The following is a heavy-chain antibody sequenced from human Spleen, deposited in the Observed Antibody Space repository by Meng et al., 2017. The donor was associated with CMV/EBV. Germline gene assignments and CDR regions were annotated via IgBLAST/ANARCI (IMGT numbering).Heavy chain of an antibody. CDR1: GASITISDYY. D-gene: IGHD1-26*01. J-gene: IGHJ4*02. V-gene: IGHV4-39*07. Sequence: SETLSLTCTVSGASITISDYYWGWIRQPPGKGLEWIATIYFGGDTYYNPSLKSRVTISLHTSKSQFSLRLSSVTAADTAVYYCARREHFDFWGQGTLVTVSS. CDR2: IYFGGDT. CDR3: ARREHFDF.